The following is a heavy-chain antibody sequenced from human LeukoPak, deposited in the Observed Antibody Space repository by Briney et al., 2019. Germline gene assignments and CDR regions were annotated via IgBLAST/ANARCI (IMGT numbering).Heavy chain of an antibody. CDR2: IEQDGSEK. V-gene: IGHV3-7*01. CDR3: ASLYCTHTTCYYFDY. D-gene: IGHD2-2*01. CDR1: GFIFENYW. Sequence: GGSLRLSCAVSGFIFENYWMNWVRQAPGKGLEWVANIEQDGSEKYYVDSVKGRFTISRDNARNSLYLQMNSLRAEDTAVYYCASLYCTHTTCYYFDYWGQGTLVSVSS. J-gene: IGHJ4*02.